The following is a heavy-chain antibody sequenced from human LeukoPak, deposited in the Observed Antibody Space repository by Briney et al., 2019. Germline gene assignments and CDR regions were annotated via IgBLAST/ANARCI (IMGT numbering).Heavy chain of an antibody. Sequence: PGGSLRLSCAASGFTVSSNYMSWVRQAPGKGLEWVSVIYSGGSTYYADSVKGRFTISRDNAKNTLYLQMNSLRAEDTAVYYCAREYGGNAPLGYWGQGTLVTVSS. CDR3: AREYGGNAPLGY. V-gene: IGHV3-66*01. J-gene: IGHJ4*02. D-gene: IGHD4-23*01. CDR2: IYSGGST. CDR1: GFTVSSNY.